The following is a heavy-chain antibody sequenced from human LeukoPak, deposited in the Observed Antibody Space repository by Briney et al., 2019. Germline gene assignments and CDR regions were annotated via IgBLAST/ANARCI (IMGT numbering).Heavy chain of an antibody. V-gene: IGHV3-23*01. J-gene: IGHJ1*01. D-gene: IGHD4-17*01. CDR3: AKKAEAFGDSVTQH. CDR2: LSASGGST. Sequence: GGSLRLSCAASGFTFSSYAMSWVRQAPGKGLEWVSVLSASGGSTYYGDSVKGRFTISRDNSKNTVYLQMNSLRAEDTAVYYCAKKAEAFGDSVTQHWGQGTLVIVSS. CDR1: GFTFSSYA.